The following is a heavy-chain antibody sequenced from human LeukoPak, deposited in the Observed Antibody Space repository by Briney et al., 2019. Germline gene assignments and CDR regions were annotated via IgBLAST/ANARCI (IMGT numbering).Heavy chain of an antibody. CDR1: GFTFDDYA. V-gene: IGHV3-9*01. CDR3: AKGYCSSTSCLRNAFDI. D-gene: IGHD2-2*01. J-gene: IGHJ3*02. Sequence: GGSLRLSCAASGFTFDDYAMYWVRHGPGESLEWVSGMSWNSGSIGYADSVKGRFTISRDNARNSLYLQMNSLRVEDTALYYCAKGYCSSTSCLRNAFDIWGQGTVVTVSS. CDR2: MSWNSGSI.